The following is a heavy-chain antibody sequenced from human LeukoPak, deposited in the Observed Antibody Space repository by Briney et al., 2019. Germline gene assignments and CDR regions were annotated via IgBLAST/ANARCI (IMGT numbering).Heavy chain of an antibody. J-gene: IGHJ4*02. CDR1: GFTFSSYW. CDR2: IKQDGSEK. Sequence: PGGSLRLSCEASGFTFSSYWMSWVRQAPGKGLEWVANIKQDGSEKKYLDSVKGRFTISRDISKNTLYLQMNSLRAEDTAVYYCAKDRASQITMVRGVIYYWGQGTLVTVSS. CDR3: AKDRASQITMVRGVIYY. D-gene: IGHD3-10*01. V-gene: IGHV3-7*01.